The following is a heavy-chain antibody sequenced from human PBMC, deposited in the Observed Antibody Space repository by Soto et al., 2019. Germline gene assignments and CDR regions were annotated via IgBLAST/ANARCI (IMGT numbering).Heavy chain of an antibody. CDR1: GGSISSYY. CDR3: ARAKAPLYSSSWYWFDP. V-gene: IGHV4-59*08. D-gene: IGHD6-13*01. Sequence: SETLSLTCTVSGGSISSYYWSWIRQPPGKGLDWFGYIYYSGSTNYNPSLKSRVTISVDTSKNQFSLKLSSVTAADTAVYYCARAKAPLYSSSWYWFDPWGQGTLVTVSS. CDR2: IYYSGST. J-gene: IGHJ5*02.